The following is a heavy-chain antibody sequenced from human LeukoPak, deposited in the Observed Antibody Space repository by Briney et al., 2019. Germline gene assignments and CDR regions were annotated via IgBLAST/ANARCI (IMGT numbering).Heavy chain of an antibody. V-gene: IGHV4-39*01. CDR2: IYYSGST. J-gene: IGHJ6*03. CDR3: ARLVYNWNYYYYYYMDV. Sequence: SETLSLTCTVSGGSISSSSYYWGWIRQPPGKGLEWIGSIYYSGSTYYNPSLKSRVTISVDTSKNQFSLKLSSVTAADTAVYYCARLVYNWNYYYYYYMDVWGKGTTVTVSS. CDR1: GGSISSSSYY. D-gene: IGHD1-7*01.